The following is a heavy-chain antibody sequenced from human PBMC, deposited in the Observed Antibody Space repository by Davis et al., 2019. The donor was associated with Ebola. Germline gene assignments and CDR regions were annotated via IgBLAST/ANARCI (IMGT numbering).Heavy chain of an antibody. CDR2: IDPSDSYT. V-gene: IGHV5-10-1*01. D-gene: IGHD6-19*01. CDR1: GYSFTSYW. CDR3: ARPPDYSSGWEGAFDI. Sequence: GESLKISCKGSGYSFTSYWISWVRQMPGKGLEWMGRIDPSDSYTNYSPSFQGHVTISADKSISTAYLQWSSLKASDTAMYYCARPPDYSSGWEGAFDIWGQGTMVTVSS. J-gene: IGHJ3*02.